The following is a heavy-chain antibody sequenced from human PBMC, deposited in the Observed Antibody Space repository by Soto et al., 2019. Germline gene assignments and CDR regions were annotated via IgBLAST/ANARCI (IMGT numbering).Heavy chain of an antibody. CDR3: ARGYSSGWYFDY. V-gene: IGHV3-7*01. Sequence: GGSLRLSCAASGFTFSSYWMSWVRQAPGKGLEWVANIKQDGSDKYYVDSVKGRFTISRDNAKNSLFLQMNSLRAEDTAVYFCARGYSSGWYFDYWGPGTLVTVSS. D-gene: IGHD6-19*01. CDR2: IKQDGSDK. CDR1: GFTFSSYW. J-gene: IGHJ4*02.